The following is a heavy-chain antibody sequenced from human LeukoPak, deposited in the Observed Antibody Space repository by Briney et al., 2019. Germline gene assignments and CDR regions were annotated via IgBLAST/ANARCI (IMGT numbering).Heavy chain of an antibody. D-gene: IGHD6-13*01. J-gene: IGHJ4*02. CDR3: ARNLGYSSLDY. V-gene: IGHV4-38-2*01. CDR2: INHSGRT. CDR1: GYSISSGYY. Sequence: PSETLSLTCAVSGYSISSGYYWGWIRRPPGKGLEWIGSINHSGRTYYNPSLKSRVTISADTSKNQFSLMLSSVTAADTAVYYCARNLGYSSLDYWGQGTLLTVSS.